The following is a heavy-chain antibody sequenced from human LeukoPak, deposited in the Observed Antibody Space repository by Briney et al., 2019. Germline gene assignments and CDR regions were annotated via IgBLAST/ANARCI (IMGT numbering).Heavy chain of an antibody. CDR3: ARGEASYYYDSSGYYPFDY. CDR2: IFYDGSS. D-gene: IGHD3-22*01. Sequence: SETLSLTCTVSSGSIRNSNYYWGWIRQPPGKGLEWIGSIFYDGSSDYNPSLKSRVTISVDTSKNQFSLKLSSVTAADTAVYYCARGEASYYYDSSGYYPFDYWGQGTLVTVSS. J-gene: IGHJ4*02. CDR1: SGSIRNSNYY. V-gene: IGHV4-39*07.